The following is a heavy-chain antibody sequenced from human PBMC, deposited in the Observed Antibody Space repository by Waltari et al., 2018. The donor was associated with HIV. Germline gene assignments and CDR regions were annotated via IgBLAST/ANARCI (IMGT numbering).Heavy chain of an antibody. Sequence: QVHLVQSGAEVKKPGASVKVSCKASGYTLTGYYLHWVRQAPGQGLEWMGRINPNSGGANYAQKFQGRVTMTRDTSISTAYMELSGLRSDDTDVYYCASTYGSGSSYFYYYYMDVWGKGTTVTVSS. D-gene: IGHD3-10*01. J-gene: IGHJ6*03. CDR1: GYTLTGYY. V-gene: IGHV1-2*05. CDR3: ASTYGSGSSYFYYYYMDV. CDR2: INPNSGGA.